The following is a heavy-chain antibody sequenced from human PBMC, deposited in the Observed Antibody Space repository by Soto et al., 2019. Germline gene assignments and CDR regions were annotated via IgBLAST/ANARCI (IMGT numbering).Heavy chain of an antibody. Sequence: QVQLVQSGAEVKKPGASVKVSCKASGYTFTSYAMHWVRQAPGQRLEWMGWINAGNGNTKYSQKFQGRVTITRDTSASTAYMELSSLRSEDTAVYYCARLSGVAGTGVNLFDPWGQGTLVTVSS. D-gene: IGHD2-8*02. J-gene: IGHJ5*02. CDR3: ARLSGVAGTGVNLFDP. CDR1: GYTFTSYA. CDR2: INAGNGNT. V-gene: IGHV1-3*01.